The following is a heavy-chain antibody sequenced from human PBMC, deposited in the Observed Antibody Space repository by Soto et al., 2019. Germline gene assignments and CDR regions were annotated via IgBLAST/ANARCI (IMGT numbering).Heavy chain of an antibody. CDR3: AREGCSSTSCLGYYYYGMDV. CDR2: IYTSGST. Sequence: TSETLSLTCTVSGGSISSYYWSWIRQPAGKGLEWIGRIYTSGSTNYNPPLKSRVTMSVDTSKNQFSLKLSSVTAADTAVYYCAREGCSSTSCLGYYYYGMDVWGQGTTVT. CDR1: GGSISSYY. J-gene: IGHJ6*02. V-gene: IGHV4-4*07. D-gene: IGHD2-2*01.